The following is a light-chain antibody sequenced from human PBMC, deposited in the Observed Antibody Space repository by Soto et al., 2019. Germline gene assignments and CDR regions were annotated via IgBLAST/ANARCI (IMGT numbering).Light chain of an antibody. CDR2: GAS. Sequence: EIVLTQSPGTLSLSPGERATLSCRASQSVSSSYLAWYQQKPGQAPRLLIYGASSRATGIPDRFSGSGSGTDFALTISILEPEDFSVYYCEQYDISPLTFGGGTNVEIK. J-gene: IGKJ4*01. CDR1: QSVSSSY. CDR3: EQYDISPLT. V-gene: IGKV3-20*01.